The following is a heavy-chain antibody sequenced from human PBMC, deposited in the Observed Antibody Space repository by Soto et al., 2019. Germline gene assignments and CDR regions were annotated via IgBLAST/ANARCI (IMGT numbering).Heavy chain of an antibody. V-gene: IGHV4-59*11. CDR3: AREMHAGLTHSFDP. CDR2: TSYTGNT. CDR1: DGSSTSHD. Sequence: SLTMCLPSIVADGSSTSHDGSWRRQLPGQGLEWIAYTSYTGNTNYNHSLQSRVTISLDTSKNQLSLKLTSMTAADTAVYYCAREMHAGLTHSFDPWGQGTLVTVS. D-gene: IGHD1-20*01. J-gene: IGHJ5*02.